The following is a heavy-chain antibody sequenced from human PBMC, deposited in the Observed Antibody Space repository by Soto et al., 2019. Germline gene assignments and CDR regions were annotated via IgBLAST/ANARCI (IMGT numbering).Heavy chain of an antibody. CDR3: AKNIGGFSGYANFDY. J-gene: IGHJ4*02. Sequence: VQLLESGGDLVQPGGSLRLSCVASGFTFSNDDLSWVRQASGKGLEWVSAITAGGFNTYYADSVKGRFTISRDNSKNTLSLQMNSLRAEDTAVYYCAKNIGGFSGYANFDYWGQGTLVTVSS. CDR1: GFTFSNDD. V-gene: IGHV3-23*01. CDR2: ITAGGFNT. D-gene: IGHD5-12*01.